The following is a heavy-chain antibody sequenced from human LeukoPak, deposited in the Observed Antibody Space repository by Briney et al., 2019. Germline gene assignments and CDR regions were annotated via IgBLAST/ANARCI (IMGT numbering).Heavy chain of an antibody. V-gene: IGHV3-23*01. Sequence: GGSLRLSCAASGFTFSSYAMSWVRQAPGKGLEWVSAISGSGGSTYYADSVKGRFTISRDNSKNTLYLQVNSLRAEDTAVYYCAKDFPSRYYYGMDVWGQGTTVTVSS. CDR2: ISGSGGST. CDR3: AKDFPSRYYYGMDV. J-gene: IGHJ6*02. CDR1: GFTFSSYA.